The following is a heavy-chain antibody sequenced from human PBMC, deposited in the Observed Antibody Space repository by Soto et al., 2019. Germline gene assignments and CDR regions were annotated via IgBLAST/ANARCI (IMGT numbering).Heavy chain of an antibody. Sequence: PGGSLRLSCAASGFTFSDHYMDWVRQAPGKGLEWIGRIRNKANRYTTEYAASVRGRFTISRDDSKNSLYLQMNSLKTEDTAVYYCVRRAAAGAFDYWGQGTLVTVSS. V-gene: IGHV3-72*01. CDR3: VRRAAAGAFDY. D-gene: IGHD6-13*01. J-gene: IGHJ4*02. CDR1: GFTFSDHY. CDR2: IRNKANRYTT.